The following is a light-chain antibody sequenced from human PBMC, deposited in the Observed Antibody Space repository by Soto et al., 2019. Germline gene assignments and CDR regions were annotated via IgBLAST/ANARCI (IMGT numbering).Light chain of an antibody. CDR2: GAS. J-gene: IGKJ4*01. V-gene: IGKV3-15*01. CDR1: QSVSSN. CDR3: QQYNNRPT. Sequence: EIVMTQSPATLSVSPGERATLSCRASQSVSSNLAWYQQKPGQAPRLLIYGASTRDTGIPARFSGSGSGTEFTLTISSLQSEDFAVYYCQQYNNRPTFGGGTKVEIK.